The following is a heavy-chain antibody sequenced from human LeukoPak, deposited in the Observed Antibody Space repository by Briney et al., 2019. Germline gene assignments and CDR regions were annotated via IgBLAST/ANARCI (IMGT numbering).Heavy chain of an antibody. D-gene: IGHD5-24*01. V-gene: IGHV4-59*01. J-gene: IGHJ4*02. CDR3: ARGAMATTPFFDY. Sequence: SETLSLTCPVSGGSISNYYYWTWIRQPPGKGLEWIGYVYYTGSTNFNPSLKSRVTMSLDTSRNQFSLKLTSLTAADTAVYSCARGAMATTPFFDYWGQGTLVTVSS. CDR2: VYYTGST. CDR1: GGSISNYY.